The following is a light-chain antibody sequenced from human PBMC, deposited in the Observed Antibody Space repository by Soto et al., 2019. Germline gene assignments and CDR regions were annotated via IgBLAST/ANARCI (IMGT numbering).Light chain of an antibody. J-gene: IGLJ2*01. CDR2: EVS. Sequence: QSVLTQPPSASGSPGQSVTISCTGTSSDVGDYNYVSWYQQHPGKAPKLMIYEVSKRPSGVPDRFSGSKSGNTASLTVSGLQAEDEADYYCSSYAASNNLVFGGGTKLTVL. CDR1: SSDVGDYNY. V-gene: IGLV2-8*01. CDR3: SSYAASNNLV.